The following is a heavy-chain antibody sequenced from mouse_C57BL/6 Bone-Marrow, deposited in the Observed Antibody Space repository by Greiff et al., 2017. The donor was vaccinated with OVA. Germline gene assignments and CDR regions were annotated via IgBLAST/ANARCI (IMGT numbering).Heavy chain of an antibody. CDR3: ARGSYYGSKGGYYFDY. D-gene: IGHD1-1*01. CDR1: GYTFTSYW. Sequence: QVHVKQPGAELVRPGTSVKLSCKASGYTFTSYWMHWVKQRPGQGLEWIGVIDPSDSYTNYNQKFKGKATLTVDTSSSTAYMQLSSLTSEDSAVYYCARGSYYGSKGGYYFDYWGQGTTLTVSS. V-gene: IGHV1-59*01. CDR2: IDPSDSYT. J-gene: IGHJ2*01.